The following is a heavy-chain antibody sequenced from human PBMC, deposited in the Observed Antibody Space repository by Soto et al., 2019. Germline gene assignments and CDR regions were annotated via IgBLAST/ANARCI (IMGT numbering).Heavy chain of an antibody. D-gene: IGHD2-2*01. CDR3: ARIPYCSSTSCYPDYYGMDV. CDR1: GSTFSSYE. V-gene: IGHV3-48*03. CDR2: ISSSGSTI. Sequence: GGSLRLSCAASGSTFSSYEMNWVRQAPGKGLEWVSYISSSGSTIYYADSVKGRFTISRDNAKNSLYLQMNSLRAEDTAVYYCARIPYCSSTSCYPDYYGMDVWGQGTTVTVSS. J-gene: IGHJ6*02.